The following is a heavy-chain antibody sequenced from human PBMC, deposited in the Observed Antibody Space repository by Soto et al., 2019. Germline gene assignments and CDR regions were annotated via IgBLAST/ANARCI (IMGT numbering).Heavy chain of an antibody. CDR2: INPTSGST. Sequence: QVQLVQSGAEVKRPGASVNVSCKAFGYTLTTYYMHWVRQAPGQGLEWMGMINPTSGSTTYAQNFQGRVTMTRDKSTRTVYMELNSLRSEDTAVYYCARLDIVGPSTVPWGQGTLVTVSS. J-gene: IGHJ5*02. D-gene: IGHD1-26*01. CDR1: GYTLTTYY. V-gene: IGHV1-46*01. CDR3: ARLDIVGPSTVP.